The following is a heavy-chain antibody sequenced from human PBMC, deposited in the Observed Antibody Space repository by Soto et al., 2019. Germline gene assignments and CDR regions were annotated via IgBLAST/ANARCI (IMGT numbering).Heavy chain of an antibody. J-gene: IGHJ6*02. Sequence: QVQLVQSGAEVKKPGASVKVSCKASGYTFTSYYMHWVRQAPGQGLEWMGIINPSGGSTSYAQKFQGRLIMTTDTSTSTVYMELRSMSSEDTAVYYCARVRITMTPLDYYYYHGMDVWGQVTTVTVSS. CDR1: GYTFTSYY. CDR3: ARVRITMTPLDYYYYHGMDV. D-gene: IGHD3-22*01. CDR2: INPSGGST. V-gene: IGHV1-46*03.